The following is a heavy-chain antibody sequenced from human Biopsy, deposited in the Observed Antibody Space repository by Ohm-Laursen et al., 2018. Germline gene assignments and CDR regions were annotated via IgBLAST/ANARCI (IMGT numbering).Heavy chain of an antibody. CDR1: GDSISSGVYY. D-gene: IGHD3-10*01. V-gene: IGHV4-31*01. J-gene: IGHJ5*02. CDR2: ISSGGYR. Sequence: SQTLSLTCTVSGDSISSGVYYWNWFRQHPKKGLEWIGYISSGGYRKYTPSLQSLITISMDTSRNQFSLRLNSVTSADTAVYYCARAPYVSGSFGWFDPWGQGIVVTVSS. CDR3: ARAPYVSGSFGWFDP.